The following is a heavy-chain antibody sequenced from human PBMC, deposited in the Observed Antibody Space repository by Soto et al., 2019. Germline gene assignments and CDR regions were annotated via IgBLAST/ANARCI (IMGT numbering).Heavy chain of an antibody. CDR3: ARVGHCRGGSCYSGGRFDP. CDR2: IIPIFGTA. CDR1: GGTFSSYA. Sequence: SVKVSCKASGGTFSSYAISWVRQAPGQGLEWMGGIIPIFGTANYAQKFQGRVTITADESTSTAYMELSSLRSEDTAVYYCARVGHCRGGSCYSGGRFDPWGQGTLVTVSS. D-gene: IGHD2-15*01. V-gene: IGHV1-69*13. J-gene: IGHJ5*02.